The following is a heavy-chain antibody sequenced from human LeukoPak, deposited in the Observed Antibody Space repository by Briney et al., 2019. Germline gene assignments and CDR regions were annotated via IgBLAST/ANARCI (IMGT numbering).Heavy chain of an antibody. J-gene: IGHJ3*02. D-gene: IGHD2-2*01. Sequence: PGGSLRLSCAASGFTVSDNYMTWVRRTPGKGLEWVSLLSGGGRTYYADSVKGRFTISRDDSNNALYLQMNNLRAEDTAVYYCARDLGQHCTSSTCYALGYAFDIWGQGTMVTVSS. V-gene: IGHV3-66*01. CDR2: LSGGGRT. CDR1: GFTVSDNY. CDR3: ARDLGQHCTSSTCYALGYAFDI.